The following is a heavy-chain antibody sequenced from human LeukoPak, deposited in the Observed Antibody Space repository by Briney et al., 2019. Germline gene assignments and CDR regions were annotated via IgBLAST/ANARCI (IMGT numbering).Heavy chain of an antibody. D-gene: IGHD4-17*01. CDR1: GGSISSGGYY. CDR2: IYYSGST. J-gene: IGHJ5*02. Sequence: SQTPSLTCAVSGGSISSGGYYWSWIRQHPGKGLEWIGYIYYSGSTYYNPSLKSRVTISVDTSKNQFSLKLSSVTAADTAVYYCARQYDYGDTNWFDPWGQGTLVTVSS. CDR3: ARQYDYGDTNWFDP. V-gene: IGHV4-31*11.